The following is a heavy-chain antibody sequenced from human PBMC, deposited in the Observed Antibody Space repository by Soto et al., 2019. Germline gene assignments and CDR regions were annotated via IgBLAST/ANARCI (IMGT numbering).Heavy chain of an antibody. Sequence: PSETLSLTCTVSGGSISSGEYCLSWIPQHKGKGLEWIGYYYYSGSTNYNPSLKSRVSISIDTSKNQFSLNLSSVTAADTAVYYCARNSNRNITFVYWGQGTRVTVSS. D-gene: IGHD3-10*01. CDR3: ARNSNRNITFVY. CDR1: GGSISSGEYC. V-gene: IGHV4-61*08. J-gene: IGHJ4*02. CDR2: YYYSGST.